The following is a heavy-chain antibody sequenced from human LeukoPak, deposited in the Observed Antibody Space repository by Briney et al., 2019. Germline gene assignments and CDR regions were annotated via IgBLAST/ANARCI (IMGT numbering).Heavy chain of an antibody. CDR3: GRRYDFWSGYYAFDI. D-gene: IGHD3-3*01. J-gene: IGHJ3*02. CDR1: GVSIRNYY. Sequence: PSETLSLTCTVSGVSIRNYYWSWIRQPPGKGLEWIGYIYYSGSTNYNPSLKSRVTISVDTSKNQFSLKLSSVTAADTAVYYCGRRYDFWSGYYAFDIWGQGTMVTVSS. V-gene: IGHV4-59*08. CDR2: IYYSGST.